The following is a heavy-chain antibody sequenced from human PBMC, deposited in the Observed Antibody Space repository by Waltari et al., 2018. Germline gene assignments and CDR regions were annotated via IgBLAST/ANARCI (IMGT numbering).Heavy chain of an antibody. J-gene: IGHJ3*02. CDR1: GFTFSTYW. Sequence: EVQLVESGGGLVQAGGSLRLSCAASGFTFSTYWMHWVRQAPGKGLVWVSHINNDGSNTTYADSVKGRFTISRDNARNTLFLQVNNLGAEDTAVYHCATSSSGWYDNDAFDIWGQGTMVTVSS. D-gene: IGHD6-19*01. V-gene: IGHV3-74*03. CDR3: ATSSSGWYDNDAFDI. CDR2: INNDGSNT.